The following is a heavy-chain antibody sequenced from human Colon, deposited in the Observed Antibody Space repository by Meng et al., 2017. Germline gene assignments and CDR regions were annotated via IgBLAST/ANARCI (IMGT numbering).Heavy chain of an antibody. CDR1: GFSFSTYG. V-gene: IGHV3-33*08. Sequence: QVQLVGSGGDVAQPGGSLRLSCVASGFSFSTYGMHWVRQAPGKGLEWVAIIWFDGSNKYYGDSVKGRFTISRDNSKNTLYLQMNSLRVEDTAVYYCARGATPENFDYWGQGTLVTVSS. J-gene: IGHJ4*02. CDR3: ARGATPENFDY. CDR2: IWFDGSNK.